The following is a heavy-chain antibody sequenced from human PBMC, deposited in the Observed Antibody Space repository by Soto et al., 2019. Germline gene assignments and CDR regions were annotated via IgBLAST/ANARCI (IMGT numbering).Heavy chain of an antibody. CDR2: MNPYSGNR. J-gene: IGHJ3*02. D-gene: IGHD5-12*01. CDR3: ARGGLYSAYRVDAFDI. CDR1: GYSFTSYD. Sequence: QVQLVQSGADVKKPGASVRVSCKAAGYSFTSYDINWVRQATGQGLEWLGWMNPYSGNRGYAQKFQGRVTMTWNASTSTAYMELSSLRSEYTAVYYCARGGLYSAYRVDAFDIWGQGTMVTVSS. V-gene: IGHV1-8*01.